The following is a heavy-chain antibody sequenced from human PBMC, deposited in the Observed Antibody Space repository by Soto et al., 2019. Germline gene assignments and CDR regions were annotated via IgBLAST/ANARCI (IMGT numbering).Heavy chain of an antibody. J-gene: IGHJ6*02. CDR3: ARGGGPEGYYYYGMDV. V-gene: IGHV1-69*01. CDR2: FIPIFGTA. CDR1: GGTFSSYA. Sequence: QVQLVQSGAEVKKPGSSVKVSCKASGGTFSSYAISWVRQAPGQGLEWMGGFIPIFGTANYAQKFQGRVTITADESTSTAYMELSSLRSEDTDVYYCARGGGPEGYYYYGMDVWGQGTTVTVSS.